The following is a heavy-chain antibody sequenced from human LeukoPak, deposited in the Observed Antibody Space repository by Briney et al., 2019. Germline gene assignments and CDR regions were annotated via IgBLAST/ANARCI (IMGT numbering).Heavy chain of an antibody. D-gene: IGHD3-22*01. CDR2: TNSDGTTT. CDR1: GFPFSDFS. Sequence: PGGSLRLSCATSGFPFSDFSMTWVRQAPGKDLEWISTTNSDGTTTYYAESVKGRFTISRDNAKNSLYLQMNSLRAEDTAVYYCARESLYDSSGRDFDYWGQGTLVTVSS. CDR3: ARESLYDSSGRDFDY. J-gene: IGHJ4*02. V-gene: IGHV3-23*01.